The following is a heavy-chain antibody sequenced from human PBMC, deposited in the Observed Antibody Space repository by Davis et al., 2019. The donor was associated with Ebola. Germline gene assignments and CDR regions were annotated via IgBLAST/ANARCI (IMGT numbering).Heavy chain of an antibody. V-gene: IGHV3-53*01. J-gene: IGHJ5*02. Sequence: GGSLRLSCATAGFTFSDSYMQWIRQAPGKGLEWVSTLYSRGSTYYADSVKGRFIISRDISKNILYLQMNSLRGEDTAIYHCARERGCSDGVCYTRWYDPWGQGTLVTVSS. CDR3: ARERGCSDGVCYTRWYDP. CDR1: GFTFSDSY. CDR2: LYSRGST. D-gene: IGHD2-8*01.